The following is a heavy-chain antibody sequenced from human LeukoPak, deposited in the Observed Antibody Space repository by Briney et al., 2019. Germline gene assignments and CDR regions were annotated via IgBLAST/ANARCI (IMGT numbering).Heavy chain of an antibody. CDR1: GFTFSNAW. CDR3: ATDLLDS. Sequence: GGSLRLSCAASGFTFSNAWMSWVRRAPGKGLEWVGRIKRKTDGGAPEHSAPVKGRFTFSRDDTKNTVYLQMDSLKTEDTAVYYCATDLLDSWGQGTLVTVSS. CDR2: IKRKTDGGAP. J-gene: IGHJ4*02. V-gene: IGHV3-15*01.